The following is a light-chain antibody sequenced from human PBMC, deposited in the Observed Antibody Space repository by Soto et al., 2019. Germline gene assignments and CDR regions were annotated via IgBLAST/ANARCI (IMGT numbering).Light chain of an antibody. CDR1: ESVSSN. CDR2: DAS. CDR3: QQYGSSPIT. Sequence: IVVTHSPATLAVSPGERATLSCRASESVSSNLAWYQQRPGQAPRLVIYDASNRATGIPARFSGSGSGTDFTLTISRLEPEDFAVYYCQQYGSSPITFGQGTRLEIK. V-gene: IGKV3-20*01. J-gene: IGKJ5*01.